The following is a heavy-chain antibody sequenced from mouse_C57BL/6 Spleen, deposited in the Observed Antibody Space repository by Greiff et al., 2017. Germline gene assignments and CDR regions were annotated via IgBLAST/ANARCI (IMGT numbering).Heavy chain of an antibody. CDR2: ISGGGGNT. D-gene: IGHD2-5*01. CDR3: ARLEAYYSNYFDY. V-gene: IGHV5-9*04. CDR1: GFTFSSYT. J-gene: IGHJ2*01. Sequence: EVKLVESGGGLVKPGGSLKLSCAASGFTFSSYTMSWVRQTPEKRLEWVATISGGGGNTYYPDSVKGRFTISRDNAKNTLYLQMSSLRSEDTAVYYCARLEAYYSNYFDYWGQGTTLTVSS.